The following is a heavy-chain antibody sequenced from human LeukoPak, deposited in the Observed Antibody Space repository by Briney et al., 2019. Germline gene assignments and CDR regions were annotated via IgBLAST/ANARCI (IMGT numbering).Heavy chain of an antibody. CDR1: GYTFTGYY. CDR3: ATGIAVAGTGIGDYYYYYYMDV. Sequence: ASVKVSCKASGYTFTGYYIHWVRQAPGQGLEWMGWINPNSGGTNYAQKFQGRVTMTRDTSISTAYMELSRLRSDDTAVYYCATGIAVAGTGIGDYYYYYYMDVWGKGTTVTISS. CDR2: INPNSGGT. V-gene: IGHV1-2*02. D-gene: IGHD6-19*01. J-gene: IGHJ6*03.